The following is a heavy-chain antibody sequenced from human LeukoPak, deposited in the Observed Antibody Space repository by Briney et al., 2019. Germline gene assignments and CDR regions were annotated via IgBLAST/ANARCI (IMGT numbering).Heavy chain of an antibody. D-gene: IGHD3-10*01. V-gene: IGHV4-4*07. CDR3: ARGRITMVRGNRYNWFDP. J-gene: IGHJ5*02. CDR1: GGSISSYY. CDR2: IYTSGST. Sequence: TSETLSLTCTVSGGSISSYYWSWIRQPAGKGLEWIGRIYTSGSTNYNPSLKSRVTMSVDTSKNQFSLKLSSVTAADTAVYYCARGRITMVRGNRYNWFDPWGQGTLVTVSS.